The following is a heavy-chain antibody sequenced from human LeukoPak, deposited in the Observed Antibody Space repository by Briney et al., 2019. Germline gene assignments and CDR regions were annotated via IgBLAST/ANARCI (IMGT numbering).Heavy chain of an antibody. CDR2: IRYDGSNK. V-gene: IGHV3-30*02. Sequence: GGSLRLSCAASGFTFSSYGMHWVRQAPGKGLEWVAFIRYDGSNKYYADSVKGRFTISRDNSKNTLYLQMNSLRAEDTAVYYCASPTPHRYYYGSGSYYGGLFDYWGQGTLVTVSS. J-gene: IGHJ4*02. D-gene: IGHD3-10*01. CDR1: GFTFSSYG. CDR3: ASPTPHRYYYGSGSYYGGLFDY.